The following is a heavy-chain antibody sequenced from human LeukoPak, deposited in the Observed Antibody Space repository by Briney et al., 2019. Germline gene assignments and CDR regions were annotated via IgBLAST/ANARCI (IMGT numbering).Heavy chain of an antibody. CDR3: AKERDYGPADY. CDR2: LSGSGSST. J-gene: IGHJ4*02. V-gene: IGHV3-23*01. D-gene: IGHD4/OR15-4a*01. Sequence: GGSLRLSCATSGFTFSYYWMTWVRQAPGKGLEWVSGLSGSGSSTDYADSVKGRFTVSRDNSKNTLFLQMHSLRAEDTAIYYCAKERDYGPADYWGRGTLVTVSS. CDR1: GFTFSYYW.